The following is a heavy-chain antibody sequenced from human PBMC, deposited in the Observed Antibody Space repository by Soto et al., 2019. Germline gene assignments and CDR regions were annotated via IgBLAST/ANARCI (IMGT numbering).Heavy chain of an antibody. V-gene: IGHV1-46*01. Sequence: ASVKVSCKASGYTFTSYYMHWVRQAPGQGLEWMGIINPSGGSTSYAQKFQGRVTMTRDTSTSTVYMELSSLRSEDTAVYYCASCTNGVCYTSYYYGMDVWGQGTTVTVS. D-gene: IGHD2-8*01. CDR2: INPSGGST. CDR1: GYTFTSYY. J-gene: IGHJ6*02. CDR3: ASCTNGVCYTSYYYGMDV.